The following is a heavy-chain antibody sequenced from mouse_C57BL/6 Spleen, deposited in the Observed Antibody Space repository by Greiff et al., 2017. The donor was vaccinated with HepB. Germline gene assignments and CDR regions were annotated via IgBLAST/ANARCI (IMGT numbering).Heavy chain of an antibody. CDR3: AREDLTFPMGY. D-gene: IGHD4-1*01. CDR2: ISDGGSYT. J-gene: IGHJ4*01. CDR1: GFTFSSYA. V-gene: IGHV5-4*01. Sequence: DVMLVESGGGLVKPGGSLKLSCAASGFTFSSYAMSWVRQTPEKRLEWVATISDGGSYTYYPDNVKGRFTISRDNAKNNLYLQMSHLKSEDTAMYYCAREDLTFPMGYWGQGTSVTVSS.